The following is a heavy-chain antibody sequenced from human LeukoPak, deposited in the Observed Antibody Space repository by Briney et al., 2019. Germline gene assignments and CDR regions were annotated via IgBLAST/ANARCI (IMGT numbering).Heavy chain of an antibody. CDR2: ISATGSAV. CDR3: ARYSGNYFDY. V-gene: IGHV3-48*03. D-gene: IGHD1-26*01. J-gene: IGHJ4*02. Sequence: GGSLRLSCAASGFIFRSYEMNWVRQARGKGLEWVSYISATGSAVYYADSLEGRFTISRDNAKDSLYLQMNSLRAEDTALYYCARYSGNYFDYWGQGTLVTVSS. CDR1: GFIFRSYE.